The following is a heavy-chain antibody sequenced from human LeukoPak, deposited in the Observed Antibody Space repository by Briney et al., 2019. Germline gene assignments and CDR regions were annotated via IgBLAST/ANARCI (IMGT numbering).Heavy chain of an antibody. J-gene: IGHJ3*02. V-gene: IGHV5-51*01. CDR1: GYSFTSYW. CDR2: IYPGDSDT. Sequence: GESLKISCKGSGYSFTSYWIGWVRQMPGKGLEWMGIIYPGDSDTRYSPSFQGQVTISADKSISTAYLQWSSLKASDTAMYYCARLRARDGLQDAFDIWGQGTMVTVSS. D-gene: IGHD5-24*01. CDR3: ARLRARDGLQDAFDI.